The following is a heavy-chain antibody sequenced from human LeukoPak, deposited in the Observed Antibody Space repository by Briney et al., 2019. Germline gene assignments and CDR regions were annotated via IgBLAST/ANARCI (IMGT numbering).Heavy chain of an antibody. J-gene: IGHJ4*02. CDR1: GCSINNGTYY. CDR3: PREGASYYDFWSGYYPYYFDY. Sequence: SQTLSLTCTVSGCSINNGTYYWSWIPQPAGKGLEWLRRIYTSGSTNYNPSLQSRVTISVDTSKNQFSLKLSSVTAVESAGYYCPREGASYYDFWSGYYPYYFDYWGQGTVVTVSS. CDR2: IYTSGST. D-gene: IGHD3-3*01. V-gene: IGHV4-61*02.